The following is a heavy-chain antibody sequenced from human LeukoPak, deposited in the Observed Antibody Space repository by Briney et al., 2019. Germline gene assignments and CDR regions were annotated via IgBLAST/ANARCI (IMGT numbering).Heavy chain of an antibody. J-gene: IGHJ4*02. CDR1: GFTFSHYS. Sequence: GGSLRLSCVASGFTFSHYSMNWVRQAPGMGLVWVSRLPPDELGIIYADSVKGRFTVSRDNAKNTVYLQMNNLRVDDTAMYYCVGTIASRGSEYWGQGALVTVSS. CDR2: LPPDELGI. V-gene: IGHV3-74*01. D-gene: IGHD6-6*01. CDR3: VGTIASRGSEY.